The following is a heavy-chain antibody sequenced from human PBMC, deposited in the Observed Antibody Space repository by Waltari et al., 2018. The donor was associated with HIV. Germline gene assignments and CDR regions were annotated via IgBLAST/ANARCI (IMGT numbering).Heavy chain of an antibody. D-gene: IGHD3-3*01. V-gene: IGHV4-39*01. CDR2: IYFGGKT. J-gene: IGHJ4*02. CDR1: GASISSRSYS. CDR3: ARQKASYDLWSGYPYFDY. Sequence: QLQLQESGPGLVKPSETLSLSCTVSGASISSRSYSWAWIRQPPGNGREWIGSIYFGGKTYNNPSLKSRVTISVDTSNYQFSLKVRSVTAADTAGYYCARQKASYDLWSGYPYFDYWGQGIVVIVSS.